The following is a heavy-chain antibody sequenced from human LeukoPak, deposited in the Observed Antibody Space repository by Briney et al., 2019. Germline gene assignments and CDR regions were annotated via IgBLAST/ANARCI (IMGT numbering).Heavy chain of an antibody. CDR1: GGSISSGGYY. CDR3: ARAKRMITFGGVIVD. D-gene: IGHD3-16*02. CDR2: IYYSGST. Sequence: SQTLSLTCTVSGGSISSGGYYWSWIRQHPGKGLERIGYIYYSGSTYYNPSLKSQVTISVDTSKNQFSLKLSSVTAADTAVYYCARAKRMITFGGVIVDWGQGTLVTVSS. V-gene: IGHV4-31*01. J-gene: IGHJ4*02.